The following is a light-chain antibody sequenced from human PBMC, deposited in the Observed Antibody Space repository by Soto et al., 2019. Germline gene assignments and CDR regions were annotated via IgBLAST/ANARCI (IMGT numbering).Light chain of an antibody. V-gene: IGLV2-14*03. J-gene: IGLJ3*02. CDR2: EVS. Sequence: ALTQPASVSGSPGQSITISCTGTSSDVGGYNYVSWFQQHPGKAPKLKIYEVSNRPSGVSNRFSGSKSGYTASLTISELQAEDEADYYCTSFTSSNTWVFGGGTKVTVL. CDR3: TSFTSSNTWV. CDR1: SSDVGGYNY.